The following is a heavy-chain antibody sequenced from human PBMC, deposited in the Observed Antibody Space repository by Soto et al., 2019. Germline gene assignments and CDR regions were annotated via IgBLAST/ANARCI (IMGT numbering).Heavy chain of an antibody. D-gene: IGHD3-10*01. CDR2: IYYSGST. Sequence: ASESMSLTCTVAAGSLSSGDYYWSWIRQPRGKGLEWIGYIYYSGSTYYNPSLKSRVTISVDTSKNQFSLKLSSVTAADTAVYYCASTALWFGELSPEPFDYWGQGTLVTVSS. J-gene: IGHJ4*02. CDR1: AGSLSSGDYY. V-gene: IGHV4-30-4*01. CDR3: ASTALWFGELSPEPFDY.